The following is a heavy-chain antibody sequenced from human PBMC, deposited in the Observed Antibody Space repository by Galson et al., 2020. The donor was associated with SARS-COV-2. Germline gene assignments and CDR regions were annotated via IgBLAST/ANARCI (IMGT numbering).Heavy chain of an antibody. V-gene: IGHV1-2*02. CDR3: AREGITMVRGVRSWFDP. CDR1: GYTFTGYY. D-gene: IGHD3-10*01. J-gene: IGHJ5*02. CDR2: INPNSGGP. Sequence: ASVKVSCKASGYTFTGYYMHWVRQAPGQGREWMGWINPNSGGPNYAQKFQGRVTMTRDTSISTAYMELSRLRSDDTAVYYCAREGITMVRGVRSWFDPWGQGTLVTVSS.